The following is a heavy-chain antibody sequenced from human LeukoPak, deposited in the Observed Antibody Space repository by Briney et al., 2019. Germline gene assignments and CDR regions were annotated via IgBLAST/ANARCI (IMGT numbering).Heavy chain of an antibody. CDR2: AYSRSRGGR. CDR1: GDSASSNSVA. CDR3: ARGTNSTFDV. D-gene: IGHD1-7*01. J-gene: IGHJ3*01. Sequence: SQTLSLTCAISGDSASSNSVAWNWITQSPSRGLEWLGRAYSRSRGGREYAISVRNRINIDTDTSRNRFSLQLSSVTPEDTAVYYCARGTNSTFDVWGQGTMVTVSS. V-gene: IGHV6-1*01.